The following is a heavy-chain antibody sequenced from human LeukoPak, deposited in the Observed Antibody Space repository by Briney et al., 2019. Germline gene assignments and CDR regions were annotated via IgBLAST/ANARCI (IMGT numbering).Heavy chain of an antibody. J-gene: IGHJ4*02. Sequence: GGSLRLSCAASGFTVSSNYMSWVRQAPGRGLEWVSVIYSGGSTYYADSAKGRFTISRDNSKNTLYLQMNSLRAEDTAVYYCATDPLPGYSSSWYRVGGWGQGTLVTVSS. CDR3: ATDPLPGYSSSWYRVGG. CDR2: IYSGGST. V-gene: IGHV3-53*01. D-gene: IGHD6-13*01. CDR1: GFTVSSNY.